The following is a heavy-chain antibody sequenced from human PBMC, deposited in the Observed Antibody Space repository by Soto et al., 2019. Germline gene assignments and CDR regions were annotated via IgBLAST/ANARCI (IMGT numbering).Heavy chain of an antibody. V-gene: IGHV3-48*02. CDR2: ISSSSTI. D-gene: IGHD2-21*02. CDR3: ARNPYCGGDCYSGDAFDI. CDR1: GFTFSSYS. J-gene: IGHJ3*02. Sequence: GGSLRLSCAASGFTFSSYSMNWVRQAPGKGLEWVSYISSSSTIYYADSVKGRFTISRDNAKNSLYLQMNSLRDEDTAVYYCARNPYCGGDCYSGDAFDIWGQGTMVTVSS.